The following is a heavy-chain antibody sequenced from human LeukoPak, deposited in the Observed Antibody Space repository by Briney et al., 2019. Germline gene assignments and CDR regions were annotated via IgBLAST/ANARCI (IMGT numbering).Heavy chain of an antibody. CDR1: GFTFSSYA. CDR3: ASPYYYDSSGYQGYYYYMGV. D-gene: IGHD3-22*01. V-gene: IGHV3-30*01. J-gene: IGHJ6*03. Sequence: QPGGSLRLSCAASGFTFSSYAMHWVRQAPGKGLEWVAVISYDGSNKYYADSVKGRFTISRDNSKNTLYLQMNSLRAEDTTVYYCASPYYYDSSGYQGYYYYMGVWGKGTTVTVSS. CDR2: ISYDGSNK.